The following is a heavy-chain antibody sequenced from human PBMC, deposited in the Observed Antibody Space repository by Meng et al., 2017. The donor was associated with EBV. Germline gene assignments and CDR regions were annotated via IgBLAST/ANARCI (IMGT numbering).Heavy chain of an antibody. CDR3: AKHRLGPLDY. Sequence: VESGGGLIHPGGSLRRSCAASGFTVSSNYMSWVRQAPGKGLECVAVIYSGGSTYYADSVKGRFTISRDNSKNTLYLQMNSLRAEDTAVYYCAKHRLGPLDYWGQGTLVTVPQ. D-gene: IGHD5-12*01. J-gene: IGHJ4*02. CDR1: GFTVSSNY. V-gene: IGHV3-53*01. CDR2: IYSGGST.